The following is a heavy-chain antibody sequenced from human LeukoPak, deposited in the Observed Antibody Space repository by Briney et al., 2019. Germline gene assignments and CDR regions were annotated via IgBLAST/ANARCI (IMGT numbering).Heavy chain of an antibody. CDR1: GFTFSSYS. Sequence: GGXLRLSCAASGFTFSSYSMNWVRQAPGKGLEWVSSISSSSSYIYYADSVKGRFTISRDNAKNSLYLQMNSLRAEDTAVYYCARAPGIAAAGTQTQFDYWGQGTLVTVSS. J-gene: IGHJ4*02. CDR3: ARAPGIAAAGTQTQFDY. D-gene: IGHD6-13*01. CDR2: ISSSSSYI. V-gene: IGHV3-21*01.